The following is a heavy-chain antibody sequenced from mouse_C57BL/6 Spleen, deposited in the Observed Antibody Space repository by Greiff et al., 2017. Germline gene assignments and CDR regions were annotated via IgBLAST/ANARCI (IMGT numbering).Heavy chain of an antibody. Sequence: QVQLQQPGAELVKPGASVKLSCKASGYTFTSYWMQWVKQRPGQGLEWIGEIDPSDSYTNYNQKFKGKATLTVDTSSSTAYMQLSSLTSEDSAVYYCARSDDYDVSFAYWGQGTLVTVSA. CDR2: IDPSDSYT. CDR1: GYTFTSYW. D-gene: IGHD2-4*01. CDR3: ARSDDYDVSFAY. J-gene: IGHJ3*01. V-gene: IGHV1-50*01.